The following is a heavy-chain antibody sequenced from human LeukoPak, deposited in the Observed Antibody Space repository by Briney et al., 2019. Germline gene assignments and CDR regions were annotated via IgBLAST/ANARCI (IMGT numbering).Heavy chain of an antibody. D-gene: IGHD3-22*01. CDR1: GGSISSYY. Sequence: SETLSLTCTVSGGSISSYYWSWTRQPPGKGLEWIGYIYYSGSTNYNPSLKSRVTISVDTSKNQFSLKLSSVTAADTAVYYCARVTYYYDSSGYSWFDPWGQGTLVTVSS. CDR3: ARVTYYYDSSGYSWFDP. V-gene: IGHV4-59*01. J-gene: IGHJ5*02. CDR2: IYYSGST.